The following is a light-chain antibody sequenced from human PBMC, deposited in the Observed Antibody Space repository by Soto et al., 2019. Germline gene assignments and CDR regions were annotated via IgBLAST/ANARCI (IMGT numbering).Light chain of an antibody. Sequence: QSVLTQPSSASGSRGQSVTISCTGTSSDVGGYNYVSWYQQHPGKAPKLMIYEVSKRPSGVPDRLSGSKSGNTASLTVSGLQPEDEADYYCSSYAGSNNLGVFGGGTKLTVL. V-gene: IGLV2-8*01. CDR3: SSYAGSNNLGV. CDR2: EVS. J-gene: IGLJ3*02. CDR1: SSDVGGYNY.